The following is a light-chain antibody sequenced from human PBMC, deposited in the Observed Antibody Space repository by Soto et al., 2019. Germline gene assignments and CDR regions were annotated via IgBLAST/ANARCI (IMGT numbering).Light chain of an antibody. J-gene: IGKJ5*01. CDR3: QRYGSSHPVT. Sequence: ESVLMQSPGTLSWSPGERATLSCRASQSVSTSYLAWYQQKTGQAPRLLIYCTSGRATGIPDRFSGSGSGTDFTLTISRLEPEDFGVYYCQRYGSSHPVTFGQGTRLEIK. CDR2: CTS. V-gene: IGKV3-20*01. CDR1: QSVSTSY.